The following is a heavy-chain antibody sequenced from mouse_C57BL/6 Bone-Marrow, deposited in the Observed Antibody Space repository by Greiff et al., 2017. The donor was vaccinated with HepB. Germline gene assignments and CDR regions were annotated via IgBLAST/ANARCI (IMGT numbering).Heavy chain of an antibody. J-gene: IGHJ3*01. Sequence: QVQLQQPGAELVRPGTSVKLSCKASGYTFTSYWMHWVRQMPGQGLEWIGVIDPSDSYTNYNQKFKGKATLTVDTSSSTAYMQLSSLTSEDSAVYYCAGKVYWGQGTLVTVSA. V-gene: IGHV1-59*01. CDR3: AGKVY. CDR1: GYTFTSYW. CDR2: IDPSDSYT.